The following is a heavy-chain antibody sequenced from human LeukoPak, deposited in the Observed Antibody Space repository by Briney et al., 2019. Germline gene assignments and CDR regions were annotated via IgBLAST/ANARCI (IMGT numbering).Heavy chain of an antibody. D-gene: IGHD5-18*01. V-gene: IGHV1-18*01. CDR3: VRGSTYTWIQLRPHFDY. CDR2: ISAYNGNT. CDR1: GYTFTSYG. Sequence: SVKVCCNASGYTFTSYGIRWWRQSPGQGLEWMGWISAYNGNTSDAHKLQGRVTMTPDTYTSTGYMEMRSLTSDDTAVYYCVRGSTYTWIQLRPHFDYWGQGTLVTVSS. J-gene: IGHJ4*02.